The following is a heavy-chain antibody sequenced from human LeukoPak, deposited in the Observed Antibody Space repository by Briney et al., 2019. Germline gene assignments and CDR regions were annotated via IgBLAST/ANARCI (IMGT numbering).Heavy chain of an antibody. Sequence: SVKVSCKASGGTFSSYAISWVRQAPGQGLEWMGGIIPIFGTANYAQKFQGRVTITADKSTSTAYMELSSPRSEDTAVYYCARWDPLGYFDYWGQGTLVTVSS. CDR2: IIPIFGTA. D-gene: IGHD1-26*01. J-gene: IGHJ4*02. V-gene: IGHV1-69*06. CDR1: GGTFSSYA. CDR3: ARWDPLGYFDY.